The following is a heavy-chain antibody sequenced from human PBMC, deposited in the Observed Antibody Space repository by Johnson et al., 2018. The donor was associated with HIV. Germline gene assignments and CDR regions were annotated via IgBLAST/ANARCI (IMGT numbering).Heavy chain of an antibody. V-gene: IGHV3-30*03. CDR1: GFTVSSNY. CDR2: ISYDASNK. CDR3: AREYEAFDI. J-gene: IGHJ3*02. Sequence: QVQLVESGGGLIQPGGSLRLSCAASGFTVSSNYMSWVRQAPGKGLEWVAVISYDASNKYYADSVKGRFTISRDNAKNSLYLQMNSLRAEDTAVYYCAREYEAFDIWGQGTMVTVSS.